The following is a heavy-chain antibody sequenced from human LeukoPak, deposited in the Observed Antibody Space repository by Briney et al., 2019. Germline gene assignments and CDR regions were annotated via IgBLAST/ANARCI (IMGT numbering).Heavy chain of an antibody. CDR2: INPNSGGT. CDR3: ARDTTIYDILTGRLDY. V-gene: IGHV1-2*02. Sequence: ASVKVSCKASRYTFTGYYMHWVRQAPGQGLEWMGWINPNSGGTNYAQKFQGRVTMTRDTSISTAYMELSRLRSDDTAVYYCARDTTIYDILTGRLDYWGQGTLVTVSS. CDR1: RYTFTGYY. D-gene: IGHD3-9*01. J-gene: IGHJ4*02.